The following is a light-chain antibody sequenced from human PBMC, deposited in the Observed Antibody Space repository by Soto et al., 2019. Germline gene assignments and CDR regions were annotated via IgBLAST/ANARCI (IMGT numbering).Light chain of an antibody. V-gene: IGKV1-5*03. CDR2: KAS. Sequence: DIPMTQSPSTLSASVGDRVTITCRASQSISSWLAWYQQKPGKAPKLLIYKASSLESGVPSRFSGSGSGTKFTLTISSLQPDDFATYCCQQYNSYPWTFGQGTKLEIK. J-gene: IGKJ2*01. CDR1: QSISSW. CDR3: QQYNSYPWT.